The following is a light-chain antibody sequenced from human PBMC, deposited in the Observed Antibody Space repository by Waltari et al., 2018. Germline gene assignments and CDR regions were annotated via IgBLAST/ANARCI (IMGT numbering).Light chain of an antibody. CDR2: KNN. Sequence: QSVLTQPPSASGTPGQKVTISCNGSSSNIGSNYVYWYQQLPGTAPKLLIFKNNQRPSWVPDRFSDSKSGTSASLAINALRSEDEADYYCAAWDDSLSGLVLGGGTKVTVL. CDR1: SSNIGSNY. CDR3: AAWDDSLSGLV. V-gene: IGLV1-47*01. J-gene: IGLJ3*02.